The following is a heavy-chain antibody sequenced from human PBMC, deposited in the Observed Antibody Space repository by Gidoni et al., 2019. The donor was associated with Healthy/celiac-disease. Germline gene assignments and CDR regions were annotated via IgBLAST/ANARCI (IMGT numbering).Heavy chain of an antibody. Sequence: QVQLQQWGAGLLKPSETLSLTCAVYGGSFSGYYWSWIRQPPGKGLEWIGEINHSGSTNYNPSLKSRVTISVDTSKNQFSLKLSSVTAADTAVYYCARGEGWRWYHPRFDYWGQGTLVTVSS. CDR3: ARGEGWRWYHPRFDY. CDR1: GGSFSGYY. J-gene: IGHJ4*02. CDR2: INHSGST. V-gene: IGHV4-34*01. D-gene: IGHD2-15*01.